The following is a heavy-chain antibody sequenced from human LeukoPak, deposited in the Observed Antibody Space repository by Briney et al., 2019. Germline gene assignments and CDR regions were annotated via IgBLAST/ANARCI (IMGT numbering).Heavy chain of an antibody. Sequence: GASVKVSCKASGYTFTSYGISWVRQAPGQGLEWMGWISAYNGSTNYAQKLQGRVTMTTDTSTSTAYMELRSLRSDDTAVYYCARVPYDILTGYYQYYFDYWGQGTLVTVSS. CDR1: GYTFTSYG. J-gene: IGHJ4*02. CDR2: ISAYNGST. V-gene: IGHV1-18*01. D-gene: IGHD3-9*01. CDR3: ARVPYDILTGYYQYYFDY.